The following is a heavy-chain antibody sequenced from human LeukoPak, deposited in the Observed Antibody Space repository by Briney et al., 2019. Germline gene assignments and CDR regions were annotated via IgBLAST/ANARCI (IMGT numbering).Heavy chain of an antibody. Sequence: ASVKVSCXASGYTFTSYDINWVRRATGQGLEWMGWMNPNSGNTGYAQKFQGRVTMTRNTSISTAYMELSSLRSEDTAVYYCARKYCTNGVCYWFDPWGQGTLVTVSS. CDR1: GYTFTSYD. J-gene: IGHJ5*02. CDR2: MNPNSGNT. CDR3: ARKYCTNGVCYWFDP. D-gene: IGHD2-8*01. V-gene: IGHV1-8*01.